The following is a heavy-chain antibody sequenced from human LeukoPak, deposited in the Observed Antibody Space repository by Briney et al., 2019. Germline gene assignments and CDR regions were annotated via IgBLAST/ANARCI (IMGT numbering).Heavy chain of an antibody. V-gene: IGHV4-4*07. CDR1: GGSVSSYY. J-gene: IGHJ5*02. CDR3: ARELTGDTLPWFDP. D-gene: IGHD7-27*01. Sequence: PSETLSLTCTVSGGSVSSYYWSWIRQPAGTGLEWIGRIYTSGSTNYNPSLKSRVTMSVDTSKNQFSLKLSSVTAADTAVYYCARELTGDTLPWFDPWGQGTLVTVSS. CDR2: IYTSGST.